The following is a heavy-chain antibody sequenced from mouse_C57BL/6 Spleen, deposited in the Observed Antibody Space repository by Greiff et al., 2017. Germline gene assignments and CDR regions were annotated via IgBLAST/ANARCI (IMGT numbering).Heavy chain of an antibody. D-gene: IGHD1-1*02. Sequence: EVQLQESGPGMVKPSQSLSLTCTVTGYSITSGYDWHWIRHFPGNKLEWMGYISYSGSTNYNPSLKSRISITHDTSKNHFFLKLNSVTTEDTATYYCARGGPYGTPFAYWGQGTLVTVSA. V-gene: IGHV3-1*01. J-gene: IGHJ3*01. CDR3: ARGGPYGTPFAY. CDR2: ISYSGST. CDR1: GYSITSGYD.